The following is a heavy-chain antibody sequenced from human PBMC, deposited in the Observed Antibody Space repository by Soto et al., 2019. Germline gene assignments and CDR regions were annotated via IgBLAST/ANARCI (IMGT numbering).Heavy chain of an antibody. V-gene: IGHV1-46*01. Sequence: ASVKVSCKASGYTFTSYYMHWVQQAPGQGLERMGIIKPSGGSTSYGQKFQGRVNMTRETSTSTVYMELSSLRSEDTAVYYCGGVGYCSRTSCSGWCDPWGQGAKLAVCS. D-gene: IGHD2-2*01. J-gene: IGHJ5*02. CDR3: GGVGYCSRTSCSGWCDP. CDR2: IKPSGGST. CDR1: GYTFTSYY.